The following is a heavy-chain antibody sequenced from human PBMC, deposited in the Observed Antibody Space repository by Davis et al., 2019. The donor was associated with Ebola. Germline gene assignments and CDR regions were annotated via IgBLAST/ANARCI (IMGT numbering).Heavy chain of an antibody. J-gene: IGHJ6*02. Sequence: PGGSLRLSCAASGFTFSSYWMHWVRQAPGKGLVWVSRINSDGSSTSYADSVKGRFTISRDNAKNTLYLQMNSLRAEDTAVYYCARSDYDSSGYSEWYYYGMDVWGQGTTVTVSS. CDR1: GFTFSSYW. CDR2: INSDGSST. V-gene: IGHV3-74*01. CDR3: ARSDYDSSGYSEWYYYGMDV. D-gene: IGHD3-22*01.